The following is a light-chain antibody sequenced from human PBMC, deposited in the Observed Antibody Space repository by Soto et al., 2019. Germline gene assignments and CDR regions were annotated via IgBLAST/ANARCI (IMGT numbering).Light chain of an antibody. J-gene: IGKJ1*01. CDR3: QQRSNWPGT. V-gene: IGKV3-11*01. CDR2: DAS. CDR1: QSVSSY. Sequence: EMVLTQSPDTLSVSPGERATLSCRARQSVSSYSAWYQQKPGQAPRLLIYDASNRATGIPARFSGSGSGTDFTLTISSLEPEDFAVYYCQQRSNWPGTFGQGTKVDIK.